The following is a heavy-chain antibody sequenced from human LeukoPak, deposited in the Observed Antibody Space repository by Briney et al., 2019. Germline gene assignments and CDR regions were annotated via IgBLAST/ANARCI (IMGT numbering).Heavy chain of an antibody. CDR2: ISWNGVSI. Sequence: GRSLRLSCAASGFIFDDYAMHWVRQAPGKGLEWVSGISWNGVSIGYADPVKGRFTISRDNAKNSLYLQMNSLRAEDTALYYCAKDIGGDRSFDYWGQGTLVTVSS. CDR3: AKDIGGDRSFDY. J-gene: IGHJ4*02. V-gene: IGHV3-9*01. CDR1: GFIFDDYA. D-gene: IGHD2-21*02.